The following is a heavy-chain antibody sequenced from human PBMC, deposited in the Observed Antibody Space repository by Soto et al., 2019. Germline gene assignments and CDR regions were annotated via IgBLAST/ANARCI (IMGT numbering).Heavy chain of an antibody. V-gene: IGHV3-30-3*01. CDR1: GFTVSGYS. Sequence: QEQGLQSGGGVVQPGRSLRLSCVASGFTVSGYSMHWVRQAPGKGLEWVSLISYDGNNKDYADSVKGRFTISRDNSKNTLYLQMNSLRIEDTAVYYCVRCWGTGDGSNLGYNWFDPWGQGSLVIVSS. CDR2: ISYDGNNK. J-gene: IGHJ5*02. D-gene: IGHD1-1*01. CDR3: VRCWGTGDGSNLGYNWFDP.